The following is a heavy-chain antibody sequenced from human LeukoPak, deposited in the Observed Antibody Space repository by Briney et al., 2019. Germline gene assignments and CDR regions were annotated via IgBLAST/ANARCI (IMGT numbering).Heavy chain of an antibody. J-gene: IGHJ6*03. Sequence: PSETLSLTCTVSGGSISSHYWSWIRQPPGKGLEWIGYIYYSGSTNYNPSLKSRVTISVDTSKNQFSLKLSSVTAADTAVYYCARGGHYYYYMDVWGKGTTVTVSS. D-gene: IGHD3-16*01. CDR2: IYYSGST. CDR1: GGSISSHY. CDR3: ARGGHYYYYMDV. V-gene: IGHV4-59*11.